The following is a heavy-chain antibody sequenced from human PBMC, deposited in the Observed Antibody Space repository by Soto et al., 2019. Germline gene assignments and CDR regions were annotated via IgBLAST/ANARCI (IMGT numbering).Heavy chain of an antibody. CDR2: IYHSGST. D-gene: IGHD4-17*01. Sequence: KASETLSLPCVVSGYSISSGSYWGWIRQPPGKGLEWIGSIYHSGSTYYNPSLKSRVTISVDTSKNQFSLKLSSVTAADTAVYYCARADYGESPDYWGQGTLVTVSS. V-gene: IGHV4-38-2*01. CDR3: ARADYGESPDY. J-gene: IGHJ4*02. CDR1: GYSISSGSY.